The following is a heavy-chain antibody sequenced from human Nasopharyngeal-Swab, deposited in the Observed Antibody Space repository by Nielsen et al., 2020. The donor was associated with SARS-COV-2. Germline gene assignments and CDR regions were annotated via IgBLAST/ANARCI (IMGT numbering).Heavy chain of an antibody. J-gene: IGHJ5*02. D-gene: IGHD3-22*01. V-gene: IGHV5-10-1*01. CDR2: IDPSDSYT. Sequence: VRQMPGKGLEWMGRIDPSDSYTNYSPSFQGHVTISADKSISTAYLQWSSLKASDTAMYYCARQFRGYYDSSGPLSWFDPWGQGTLVTVLL. CDR3: ARQFRGYYDSSGPLSWFDP.